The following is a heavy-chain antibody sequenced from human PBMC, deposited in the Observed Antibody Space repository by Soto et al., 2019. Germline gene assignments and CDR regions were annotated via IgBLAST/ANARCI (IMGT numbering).Heavy chain of an antibody. V-gene: IGHV1-69*01. J-gene: IGHJ4*02. CDR2: IIPVFGTP. CDR3: AGGSFGVMITLDF. CDR1: GGTFSNYA. Sequence: QVQLVQSGAEVKKPGSSVKVSCKASGGTFSNYAISWVRQDPGQGIEWMGGIIPVFGTPKYAQKFQGRVTITADPSTNTVYMELSCLRSDDTAMYYCAGGSFGVMITLDFRGQGTLVTVSS. D-gene: IGHD3-3*01.